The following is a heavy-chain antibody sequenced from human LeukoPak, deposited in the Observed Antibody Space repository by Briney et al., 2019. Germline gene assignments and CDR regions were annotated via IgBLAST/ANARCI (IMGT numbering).Heavy chain of an antibody. CDR2: IKQDRSEK. D-gene: IGHD3-3*01. Sequence: GGSLRLSCAASGFTFSDYYMSWVRQAPGKGLELVANIKQDRSEKYYVDSVKGRFTISRDNAKNSLYLQMNSLRAEDTAVYYCARLREIPVFGVVTKSTSYFDYWGQGTLVTVSS. J-gene: IGHJ4*02. CDR3: ARLREIPVFGVVTKSTSYFDY. CDR1: GFTFSDYY. V-gene: IGHV3-7*01.